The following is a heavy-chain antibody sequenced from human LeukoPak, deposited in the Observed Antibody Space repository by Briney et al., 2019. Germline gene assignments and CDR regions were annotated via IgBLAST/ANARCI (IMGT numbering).Heavy chain of an antibody. D-gene: IGHD3-3*01. Sequence: GESLKISCKGSGYRFTSYWIGWVRQMPGKGLEWMGIIYPGDSDTRYSPSFQGQVTISADKSISTAYLQWSSLKASDTAMYYCAGSPDLGVVTFDYWGQGTLVTVSS. V-gene: IGHV5-51*01. CDR3: AGSPDLGVVTFDY. CDR2: IYPGDSDT. J-gene: IGHJ4*02. CDR1: GYRFTSYW.